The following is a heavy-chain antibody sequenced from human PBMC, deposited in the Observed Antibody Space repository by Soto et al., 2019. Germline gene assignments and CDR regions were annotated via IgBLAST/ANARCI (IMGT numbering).Heavy chain of an antibody. D-gene: IGHD5-18*01. CDR2: IYHSGST. CDR3: ARGRGYSYLVDY. J-gene: IGHJ4*02. CDR1: GGPISSYY. V-gene: IGHV4-59*12. Sequence: SETLCVTCTVSGGPISSYYWSWIRQPPGKGLEWIGYIYHSGSTYYNPSLKSRVTISVDRSKNQFSLKLSSVTAADTAVYYCARGRGYSYLVDYWGQGTLVTVSS.